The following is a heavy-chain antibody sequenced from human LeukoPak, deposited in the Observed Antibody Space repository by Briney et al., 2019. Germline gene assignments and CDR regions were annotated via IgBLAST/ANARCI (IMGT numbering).Heavy chain of an antibody. V-gene: IGHV1-46*01. CDR1: GYTFSGNF. J-gene: IGHJ6*03. Sequence: GASVKVSCKASGYTFSGNFMHWVRQAPGQGLEWMGIINPSGGSTSYAQKFQGRVTMTRDTSTSTVYMELSSLRSEDTAVYYCGRDEGPTAMVTGDYYYYMDVWGKGTTVTISS. CDR3: GRDEGPTAMVTGDYYYYMDV. D-gene: IGHD5-18*01. CDR2: INPSGGST.